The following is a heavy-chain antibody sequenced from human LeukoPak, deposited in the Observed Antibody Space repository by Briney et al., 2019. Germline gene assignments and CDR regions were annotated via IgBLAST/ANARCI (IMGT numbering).Heavy chain of an antibody. CDR3: AREGPRGNSQFDY. D-gene: IGHD2/OR15-2a*01. CDR1: GFTFSSYG. CDR2: IWYDGSNK. Sequence: GGSLRLSCAASGFTFSSYGMHWVHQAPGKGLEWVALIWYDGSNKYYADSVKGRLTISRDNSKNTLYLQMNSLRAEDTAVYYCAREGPRGNSQFDYWGQGTLVTVSS. V-gene: IGHV3-33*01. J-gene: IGHJ4*02.